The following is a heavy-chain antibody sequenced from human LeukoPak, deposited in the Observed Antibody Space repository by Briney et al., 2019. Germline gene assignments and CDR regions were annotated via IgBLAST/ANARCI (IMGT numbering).Heavy chain of an antibody. V-gene: IGHV4-4*07. CDR2: IYSSGST. D-gene: IGHD6-19*01. CDR3: ARRYSSGWYFDY. CDR1: GGSISSYY. J-gene: IGHJ4*02. Sequence: PSETLSLTCTVSGGSISSYYWSWIRQPAGKGLEWIGRIYSSGSTNYNPSLKGRVTMSVDTSKNQFSLNLSSVTAADTAVYYCARRYSSGWYFDYWGQGTLVTVSS.